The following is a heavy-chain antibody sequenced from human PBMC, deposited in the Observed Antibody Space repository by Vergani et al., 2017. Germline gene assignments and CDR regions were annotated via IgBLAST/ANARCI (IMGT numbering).Heavy chain of an antibody. V-gene: IGHV3-21*01. Sequence: EVQLVESGGGLVKPGGSLRLSCAASGFTFSSYSMNWVRQAPGKGLEWVSSISGSSSYIYYADSVKGRFTISRDNAKNSLYLQMNSLRAEDTAVYYCARVSAYCGGDCSRDYWGQGTLVTVSS. CDR2: ISGSSSYI. CDR1: GFTFSSYS. J-gene: IGHJ4*02. CDR3: ARVSAYCGGDCSRDY. D-gene: IGHD2-21*02.